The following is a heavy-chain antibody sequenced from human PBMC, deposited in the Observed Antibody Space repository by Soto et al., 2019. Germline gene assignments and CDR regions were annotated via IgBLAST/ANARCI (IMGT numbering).Heavy chain of an antibody. CDR3: ARAKYGGAYSPFDN. Sequence: GGSLRLSCAASGFSFSTYSMNWVRQAPGKGLEWVSYISTRSNSIYYGDSVKGRFTVSRDNAKNSLFLQMNGLRDEDTAVYFCARAKYGGAYSPFDNWGQGSLVNVSS. D-gene: IGHD1-26*01. V-gene: IGHV3-48*02. CDR2: ISTRSNSI. J-gene: IGHJ4*02. CDR1: GFSFSTYS.